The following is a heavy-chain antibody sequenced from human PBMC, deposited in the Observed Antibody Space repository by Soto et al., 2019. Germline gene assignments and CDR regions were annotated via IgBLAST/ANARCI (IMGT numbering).Heavy chain of an antibody. J-gene: IGHJ4*01. CDR1: GGSISSYY. CDR3: ARQYYDSSGYLRPDFDY. CDR2: IYYSGST. D-gene: IGHD3-22*01. Sequence: LSLTCTVSGGSISSYYWSWIRQPPGKGLEWIGYIYYSGSTNYNPSLKSRVTISVDTSKNQFSLKLSSVTAADTAVYYCARQYYDSSGYLRPDFDYWGRRSLVTGSS. V-gene: IGHV4-59*08.